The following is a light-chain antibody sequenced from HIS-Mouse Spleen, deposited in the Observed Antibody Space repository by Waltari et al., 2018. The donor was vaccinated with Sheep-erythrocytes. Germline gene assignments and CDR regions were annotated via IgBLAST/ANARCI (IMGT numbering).Light chain of an antibody. CDR3: QAWDSSTAWNVV. CDR1: KLGDKY. V-gene: IGLV3-1*01. CDR2: QDS. Sequence: SYELTQPPSVSVSPGQTASIPCSGDKLGDKYACWYQQKPGQSPVLVIYQDSKRPSGTPERFSGSNSGNTATLTISGTQAMDEADYYCQAWDSSTAWNVVFGGGTKLTVL. J-gene: IGLJ2*01.